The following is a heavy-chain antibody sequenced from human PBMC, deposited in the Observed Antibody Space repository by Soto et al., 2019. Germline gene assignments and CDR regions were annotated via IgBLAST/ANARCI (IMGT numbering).Heavy chain of an antibody. D-gene: IGHD2-15*01. CDR1: GGTFSSFA. J-gene: IGHJ6*02. CDR2: IIPIFETA. CDR3: ARDLEVVVLGVDHYYYSGMDV. Sequence: SVKVSCKTSGGTFSSFAISWVRQAPGQGLEWMGGIIPIFETANYAQKFQGRVTITADEITGTAYMELRSLRSEDTGVYYCARDLEVVVLGVDHYYYSGMDVWGQGTTVSVSS. V-gene: IGHV1-69*13.